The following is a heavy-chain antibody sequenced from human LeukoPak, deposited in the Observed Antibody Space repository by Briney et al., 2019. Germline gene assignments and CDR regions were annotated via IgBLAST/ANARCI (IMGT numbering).Heavy chain of an antibody. V-gene: IGHV3-23*01. CDR1: GFIFSSDV. D-gene: IGHD5-18*01. Sequence: GGSLRLSCAASGFIFSSDVMNWVRQAPGKGLEWVSAISGGGSSTPYADSVKGRFTISRDNFENTLYLQMNSLRAEDTAVYYCASRPGYSYAFDQWGQGTLVTVSS. J-gene: IGHJ4*02. CDR2: ISGGGSST. CDR3: ASRPGYSYAFDQ.